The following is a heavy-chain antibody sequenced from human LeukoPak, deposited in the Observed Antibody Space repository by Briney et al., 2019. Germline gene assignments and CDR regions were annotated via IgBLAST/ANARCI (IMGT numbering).Heavy chain of an antibody. CDR1: GFTFSNSI. CDR3: AKRSTGYYFDS. Sequence: GGSLRLSGAGSGFTFSNSILSWVRQAPGKGLEWLSTFSGNDGYTYYADSVKGRFTISRDNSKNTVYLQMNSLRAEDTANYYCAKRSTGYYFDSWGQGTLVTVSS. D-gene: IGHD2-2*01. CDR2: FSGNDGYT. J-gene: IGHJ4*02. V-gene: IGHV3-23*01.